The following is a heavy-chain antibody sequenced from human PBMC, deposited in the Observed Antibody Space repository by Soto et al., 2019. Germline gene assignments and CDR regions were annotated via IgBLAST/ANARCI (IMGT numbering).Heavy chain of an antibody. CDR3: ARAEKADAEYSSSYYFDY. CDR2: TYYRSKWYN. J-gene: IGHJ4*02. D-gene: IGHD6-6*01. Sequence: KQSQTLSLTCAISGDSVSSNSAAWNWIRQSPSRGLEWLGRTYYRSKWYNDYAVSVKSRITINPDTSKNQFSLQLNSVTPEDTAVYYCARAEKADAEYSSSYYFDYWGQGTLVTVSS. V-gene: IGHV6-1*01. CDR1: GDSVSSNSAA.